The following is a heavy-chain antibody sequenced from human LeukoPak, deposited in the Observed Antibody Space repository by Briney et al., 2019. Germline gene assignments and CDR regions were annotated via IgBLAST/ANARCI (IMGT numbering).Heavy chain of an antibody. CDR1: GFTFSSYA. D-gene: IGHD3-10*01. J-gene: IGHJ4*02. CDR2: ISYDGSNK. V-gene: IGHV3-30*04. Sequence: GGSLRLSCAASGFTFSSYAMHWVRQAPGKGLEWVAAISYDGSNKYYADSVKGRFTISRDNSKNTLYLQMNSLRAEDTAVYYCTTYYLLVRTFDYWGQGTLVTVSS. CDR3: TTYYLLVRTFDY.